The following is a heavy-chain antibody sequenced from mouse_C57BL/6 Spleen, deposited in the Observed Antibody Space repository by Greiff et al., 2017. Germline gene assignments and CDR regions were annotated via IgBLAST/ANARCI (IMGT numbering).Heavy chain of an antibody. J-gene: IGHJ2*01. Sequence: VQLQQSGASVKISCKAFGYSFSSYWMNWVKQRPGKVLEWIVQIYHGDGDTNYKGKFKGKATLTADKSSSTAYMQLSSLNSEDSAVYFCARHYDHDYFDYWGQGTTHTVSS. D-gene: IGHD2-4*01. V-gene: IGHV1-80*01. CDR2: IYHGDGDT. CDR3: ARHYDHDYFDY. CDR1: GYSFSSYW.